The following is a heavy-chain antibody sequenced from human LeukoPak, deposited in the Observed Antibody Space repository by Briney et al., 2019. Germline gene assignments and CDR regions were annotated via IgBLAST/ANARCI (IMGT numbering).Heavy chain of an antibody. Sequence: GESLRLSCAASGFTFSDYAMTWVRQAPGKGLEWVSGINWNGGGTGYADSVKGRFTITRDNAKNYLDLQMNSLSAEDTALYYCSREANSGSYRSDYWGQGTLVTVS. CDR1: GFTFSDYA. CDR3: SREANSGSYRSDY. J-gene: IGHJ4*02. V-gene: IGHV3-20*04. D-gene: IGHD1-26*01. CDR2: INWNGGGT.